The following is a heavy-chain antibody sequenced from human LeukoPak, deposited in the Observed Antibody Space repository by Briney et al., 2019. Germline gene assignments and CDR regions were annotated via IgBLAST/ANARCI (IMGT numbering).Heavy chain of an antibody. CDR2: IYYSGST. CDR1: GGSISSYY. J-gene: IGHJ5*02. CDR3: ARQGGAIAVAGSNWFDP. D-gene: IGHD6-19*01. Sequence: PSETLSLTCTVSGGSISSYYWSWIRQPPGKGLEWIGYIYYSGSTNYSPSLKSRVTISVDTSKNQFSLKLSSVTAADTAVYYCARQGGAIAVAGSNWFDPWGQGTLVTVSS. V-gene: IGHV4-59*08.